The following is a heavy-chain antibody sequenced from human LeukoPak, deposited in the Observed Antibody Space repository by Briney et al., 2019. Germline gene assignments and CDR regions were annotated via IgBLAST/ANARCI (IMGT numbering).Heavy chain of an antibody. D-gene: IGHD3-10*01. V-gene: IGHV3-64*01. Sequence: GGSLRLSCAAPGFTFSSYAMHWVRQAPGKGLEYVSAISSNGGSTYYANSVKGRFTISRDNSKNTLYLQMGSLRAEDMAVYYCARELEYYYGSGSYYIGGFDYWGQGTLVTVSS. CDR1: GFTFSSYA. CDR3: ARELEYYYGSGSYYIGGFDY. J-gene: IGHJ4*02. CDR2: ISSNGGST.